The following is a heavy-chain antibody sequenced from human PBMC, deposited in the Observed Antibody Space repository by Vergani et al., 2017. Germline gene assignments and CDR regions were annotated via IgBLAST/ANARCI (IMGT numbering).Heavy chain of an antibody. J-gene: IGHJ4*02. CDR2: INPNSGGT. Sequence: QVQLVQSGAEVKKPGASVKVSCKASGYTFTDYFMHWVRQAPGQGLEWMGWINPNSGGTNYGQKFQGRVNLTRDTSISTAYMALSNLRSDDTAGYYFASVGTSSNRDYFDYWGQGTLVTVSS. CDR1: GYTFTDYF. D-gene: IGHD2-2*01. CDR3: ASVGTSSNRDYFDY. V-gene: IGHV1-2*02.